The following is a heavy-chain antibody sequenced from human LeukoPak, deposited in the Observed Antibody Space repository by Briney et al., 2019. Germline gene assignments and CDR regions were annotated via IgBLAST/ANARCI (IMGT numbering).Heavy chain of an antibody. CDR2: INPDGSQK. D-gene: IGHD5-24*01. CDR1: GFTFNTHW. CDR3: AKLLGTATTYDY. V-gene: IGHV3-7*01. J-gene: IGHJ4*02. Sequence: GGALTLSCEASGFTFNTHWMSWVRQAPGKRLEWVASINPDGSQKYYLDSMKGRFTISRDNTRNSLYLQMYSLGAEDTAVYYCAKLLGTATTYDYWGQGTLVTVSS.